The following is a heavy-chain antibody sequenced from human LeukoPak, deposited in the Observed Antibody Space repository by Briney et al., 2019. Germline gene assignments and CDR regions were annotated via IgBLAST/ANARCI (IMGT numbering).Heavy chain of an antibody. D-gene: IGHD6-6*01. Sequence: GGSLRLSCAASGFTFSSYAMHWVRQAPGKGLEWVAVISYDGSNKYYADSVKGRFTISRDNSKNTLYLQMNSLRAEDTAVYCCARDLSSSSLDYWGQGTLVTVSS. CDR1: GFTFSSYA. J-gene: IGHJ4*02. V-gene: IGHV3-30-3*01. CDR2: ISYDGSNK. CDR3: ARDLSSSSLDY.